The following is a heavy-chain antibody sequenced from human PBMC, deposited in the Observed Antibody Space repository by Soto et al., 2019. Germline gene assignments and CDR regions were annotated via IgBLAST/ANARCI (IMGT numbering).Heavy chain of an antibody. Sequence: QVQLQQWGAGLLKPSETLSLTCAVYGGSFSGYYWSWIRQPPGKGLEWIGEINHSGSTNYNPSLKIRFTISVDTSKNQFSLKLSSVTAADTAVYYCARGGTIRARYYYSSGQLDYWGQGTLVTVSS. J-gene: IGHJ4*02. V-gene: IGHV4-34*01. CDR3: ARGGTIRARYYYSSGQLDY. D-gene: IGHD3-22*01. CDR2: INHSGST. CDR1: GGSFSGYY.